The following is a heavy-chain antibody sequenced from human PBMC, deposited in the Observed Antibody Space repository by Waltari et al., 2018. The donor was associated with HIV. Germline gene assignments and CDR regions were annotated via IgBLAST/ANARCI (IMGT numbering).Heavy chain of an antibody. CDR3: AKVYGGKGFDY. CDR2: FSSSGGGT. CDR1: GFTFSSYA. V-gene: IGHV3-23*01. D-gene: IGHD4-17*01. J-gene: IGHJ4*02. Sequence: EVQLLESGGGWVQPGGSLRLSCAASGFTFSSYAMSWVRQAPGKGCEWVSTFSSSGGGTYYADSVKGRFTISRDNSKNTLYMQMNSLRAEDTAVYYCAKVYGGKGFDYWGQGTLVTVSS.